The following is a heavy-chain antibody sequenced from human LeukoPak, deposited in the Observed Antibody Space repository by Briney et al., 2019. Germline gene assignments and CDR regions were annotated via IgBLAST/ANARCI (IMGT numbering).Heavy chain of an antibody. Sequence: PGGSLRLSCAASGFTFSSYAMSWVRQAPGKGLEWVSAISGSGGSTYYADSVKSRFTISRDNSKNTLYLQMNSLRAEDTAVYYCAKDNLLTFGGVIVTDYWGQGTLVTVSS. J-gene: IGHJ4*02. V-gene: IGHV3-23*01. CDR2: ISGSGGST. CDR1: GFTFSSYA. D-gene: IGHD3-16*02. CDR3: AKDNLLTFGGVIVTDY.